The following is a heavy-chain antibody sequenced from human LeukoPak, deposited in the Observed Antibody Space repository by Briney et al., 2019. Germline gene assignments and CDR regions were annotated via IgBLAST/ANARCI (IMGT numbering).Heavy chain of an antibody. Sequence: SETLSLTCTISGDGVSSSTTGWNWIRQSPSRGLEWLGRTYYKSSWSYDYAVSVKSRITVYPDTSKNQFSLLLNSVTPKDMAVYYCARGYLNGGFDSWGQGTLVTVSS. D-gene: IGHD1-1*01. CDR2: TYYKSSWSY. CDR3: ARGYLNGGFDS. CDR1: GDGVSSSTTG. V-gene: IGHV6-1*01. J-gene: IGHJ4*02.